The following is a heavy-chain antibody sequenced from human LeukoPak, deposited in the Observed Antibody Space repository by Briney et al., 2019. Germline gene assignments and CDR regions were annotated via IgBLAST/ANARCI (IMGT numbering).Heavy chain of an antibody. V-gene: IGHV4-39*01. Sequence: SETLSLTCTVSGGSISSTDYYWGWIRQPPGKGLEWIGNIHYSGSTYYNSSLKSRITISEDTSKNQFSLKLSSVTAADTAVYYCARNSGIYSSGWETVDYWGQGTLVTVSS. CDR1: GGSISSTDYY. J-gene: IGHJ4*02. D-gene: IGHD6-19*01. CDR2: IHYSGST. CDR3: ARNSGIYSSGWETVDY.